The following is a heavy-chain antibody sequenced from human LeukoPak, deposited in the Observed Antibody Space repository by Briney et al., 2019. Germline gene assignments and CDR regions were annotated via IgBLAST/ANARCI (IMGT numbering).Heavy chain of an antibody. D-gene: IGHD3-16*01. CDR1: GFTFSSYG. J-gene: IGHJ6*02. V-gene: IGHV3-33*01. CDR3: ARGYGYYYGMDV. Sequence: PGGSLGLSCAASGFTFSSYGMHWVRQAPGKGLEWVAVIWYDGSNKYYADSVKGRFTISRDNSKNTLYLQMYSLRAEDTAVYYCARGYGYYYGMDVWGQGTTVTVSS. CDR2: IWYDGSNK.